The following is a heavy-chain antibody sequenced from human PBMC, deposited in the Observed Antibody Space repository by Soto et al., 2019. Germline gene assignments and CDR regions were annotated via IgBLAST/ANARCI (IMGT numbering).Heavy chain of an antibody. D-gene: IGHD1-26*01. CDR1: GDSFTGYY. CDR3: ARESGGATATLDYYYFYMDV. CDR2: INPNSGVT. Sequence: QVQLVQSGAEVKKPGASVTVSCRASGDSFTGYYMHLVRQAPGQGLEWMGWINPNSGVTKYAQKFQGWVTMTRDTSMRTVYMELSRLRSDDTAVYYCARESGGATATLDYYYFYMDVWGTGTTVTVSS. V-gene: IGHV1-2*04. J-gene: IGHJ6*03.